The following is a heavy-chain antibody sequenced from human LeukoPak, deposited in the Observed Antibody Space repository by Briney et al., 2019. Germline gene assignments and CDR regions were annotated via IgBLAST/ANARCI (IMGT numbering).Heavy chain of an antibody. CDR3: AVYTPNYYDSSEDLMA. J-gene: IGHJ5*02. CDR2: IYYSGST. Sequence: SETLSLTCTVSGGSISSSSYYWGWIRQPPGKGLEWIGSIYYSGSTYYNPSLKSRVTISVDTSKNQFSLKLSSVTAADTAVYYCAVYTPNYYDSSEDLMAWGQGTLVTVSS. CDR1: GGSISSSSYY. V-gene: IGHV4-39*01. D-gene: IGHD3-22*01.